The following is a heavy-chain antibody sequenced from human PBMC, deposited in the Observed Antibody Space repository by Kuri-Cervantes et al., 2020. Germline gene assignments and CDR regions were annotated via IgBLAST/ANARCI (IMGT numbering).Heavy chain of an antibody. CDR3: ARGKYGYCSGGSCHYYGMDV. J-gene: IGHJ6*02. CDR1: GFTFSSYS. V-gene: IGHV3-48*02. CDR2: ISSSSSTI. Sequence: LSLTCAASGFTFSSYSMNWVRQAPGKGLEWVSYISSSSSTIYYADSVKGRFTISRDNAKNSLYLQMNSLRDEDTAVYYCARGKYGYCSGGSCHYYGMDVWGQGTTVTVSS. D-gene: IGHD2-15*01.